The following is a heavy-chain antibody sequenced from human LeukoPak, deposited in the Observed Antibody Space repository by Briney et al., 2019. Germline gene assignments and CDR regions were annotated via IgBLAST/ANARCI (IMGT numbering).Heavy chain of an antibody. CDR3: ARLYDSSSYHWYFDL. CDR2: IYPGDSDT. J-gene: IGHJ2*01. D-gene: IGHD3-22*01. Sequence: GESLKISCKGSGYSFTSYRIGWVRQMPGEGLEWMGSIYPGDSDTRYSPSFQGQVTISADKSISTAYLQWSRLKASDTAIYYCARLYDSSSYHWYFDLGGRGTLVTVSS. V-gene: IGHV5-51*01. CDR1: GYSFTSYR.